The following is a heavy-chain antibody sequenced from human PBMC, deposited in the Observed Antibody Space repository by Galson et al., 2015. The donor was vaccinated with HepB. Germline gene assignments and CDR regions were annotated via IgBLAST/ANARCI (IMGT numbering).Heavy chain of an antibody. CDR1: GYTLTDLS. CDR2: FDPEDGET. CDR3: AALIEVAGTTYSGFSYYFDY. V-gene: IGHV1-24*01. J-gene: IGHJ4*02. Sequence: SVKVSCKVSGYTLTDLSMHWVRQAPGNGLEWMGGFDPEDGETIYAQKFKGRVTMTEDTSTDTAYMELSGLRSDDTAVFYCAALIEVAGTTYSGFSYYFDYWSQGTQVTFSS. D-gene: IGHD6-19*01.